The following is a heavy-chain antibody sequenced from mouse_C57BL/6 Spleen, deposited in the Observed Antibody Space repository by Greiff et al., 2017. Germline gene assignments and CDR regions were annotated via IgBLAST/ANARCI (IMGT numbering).Heavy chain of an antibody. CDR2: ISGGGGNT. Sequence: EVNVVESGGGLVKPGGSLKLSCAASGFTFSSYTMSWVRQTPEKRLEWVATISGGGGNTYYPDSVKGRFTISRDNAKNTQYLQMSSLRSEDTALYYCARRTGSPFDYWGQGTTLTVSS. J-gene: IGHJ2*01. CDR1: GFTFSSYT. CDR3: ARRTGSPFDY. D-gene: IGHD6-1*01. V-gene: IGHV5-9*01.